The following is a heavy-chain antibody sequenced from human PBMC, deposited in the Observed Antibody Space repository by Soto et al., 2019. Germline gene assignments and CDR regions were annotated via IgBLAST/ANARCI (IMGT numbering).Heavy chain of an antibody. J-gene: IGHJ4*02. CDR1: GGPFSGYY. Sequence: SETLSLTCAVHGGPFSGYYWSWIRQPPGKGLEWIGEINYSGNTNYTPSLKSRVTISVDTSKKHFSLKLSSVTAADTAVYYCARRGSGSYSDYWGQGTLVTVS. CDR2: INYSGNT. D-gene: IGHD3-10*01. CDR3: ARRGSGSYSDY. V-gene: IGHV4-34*01.